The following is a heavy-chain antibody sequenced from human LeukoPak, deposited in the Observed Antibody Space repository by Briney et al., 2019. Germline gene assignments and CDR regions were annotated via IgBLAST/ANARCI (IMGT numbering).Heavy chain of an antibody. CDR2: ISSSGSYI. V-gene: IGHV3-21*01. J-gene: IGHJ3*02. D-gene: IGHD6-13*01. Sequence: GSLRLSCAASRFTFSSYSMNWVRQAPGKGLEWVSSISSSGSYIYYADSVKGRFTISRDNAKNSLYLQMNSLRAEDTAVYYCARAEGYGAFDIWGQGTMVTVSS. CDR3: ARAEGYGAFDI. CDR1: RFTFSSYS.